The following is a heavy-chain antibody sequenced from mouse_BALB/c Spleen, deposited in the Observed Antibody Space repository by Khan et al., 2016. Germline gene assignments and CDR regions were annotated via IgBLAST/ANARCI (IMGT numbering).Heavy chain of an antibody. Sequence: EVELVESGGGLVQPGGSLKLSCAASGFSFSSYTMSWVRQTPEKRLEWVAYMSNGGGNAYYPDTFQGRFTISRDDAKNTLYLQMSSLMSEDTAMYYCSRHEGTEFAYWGQGTLVTVSA. V-gene: IGHV5-12-2*01. CDR1: GFSFSSYT. CDR2: MSNGGGNA. D-gene: IGHD3-3*01. J-gene: IGHJ3*01. CDR3: SRHEGTEFAY.